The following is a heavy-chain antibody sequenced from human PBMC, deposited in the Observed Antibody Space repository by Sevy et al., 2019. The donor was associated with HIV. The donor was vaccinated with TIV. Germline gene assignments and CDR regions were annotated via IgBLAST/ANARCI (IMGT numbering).Heavy chain of an antibody. Sequence: GGSLRLSCAASGFTFSSYWMSWVRQAPGKGLEWVANIKQDGSEKYYVDSVKGRFTISRDNAKNSLYLQMNSLRAEDTAVYYCATRVMATVRDDEYFQHWGQGTLVTVSS. V-gene: IGHV3-7*01. CDR2: IKQDGSEK. CDR1: GFTFSSYW. CDR3: ATRVMATVRDDEYFQH. J-gene: IGHJ1*01. D-gene: IGHD4-17*01.